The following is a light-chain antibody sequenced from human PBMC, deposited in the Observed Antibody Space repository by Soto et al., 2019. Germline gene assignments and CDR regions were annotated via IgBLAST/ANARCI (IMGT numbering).Light chain of an antibody. V-gene: IGLV2-14*03. CDR1: SSDVGGYNY. J-gene: IGLJ1*01. CDR3: SSYTSNNSYV. CDR2: YVS. Sequence: QSVLTQPASVSGSPGQSITISCTGTSSDVGGYNYVSWYQQHPGKAPKLMIYYVSHRPSGVSNRFSGSKSGNTASLTISGLQAEDEADYYCSSYTSNNSYVFGTGTKLTVL.